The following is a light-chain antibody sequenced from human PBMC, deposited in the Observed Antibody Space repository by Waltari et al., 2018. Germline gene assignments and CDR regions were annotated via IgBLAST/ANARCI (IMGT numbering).Light chain of an antibody. CDR3: MQALQTPMYT. Sequence: DIVMTQSPLSLPVTPGEPASISCRSSQSLLHSNGYNYLDWYLQKPGQSPQLLIYLGFNRASGVPDRFRGSGSGTDFTLKISRVEAEDVGVYYCMQALQTPMYTFGQGTKLEIK. CDR1: QSLLHSNGYNY. CDR2: LGF. J-gene: IGKJ2*01. V-gene: IGKV2-28*01.